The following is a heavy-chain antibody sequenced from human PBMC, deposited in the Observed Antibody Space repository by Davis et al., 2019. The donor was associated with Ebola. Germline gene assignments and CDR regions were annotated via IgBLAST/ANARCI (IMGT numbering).Heavy chain of an antibody. Sequence: GGPLRLPWTDSVSTFSTSAIPRVPHAPRTGRAPVSLICHSTCPTYDADSVKGRFTVSRDNAKNSLYLQMNSLIAEDTAVYYCAKSYLHLYYFDRGGYYPALDYWGQGTLVTVSS. J-gene: IGHJ4*02. D-gene: IGHD3-22*01. CDR3: AKSYLHLYYFDRGGYYPALDY. V-gene: IGHV3-48*01. CDR2: ICHSTCPT. CDR1: VSTFSTSA.